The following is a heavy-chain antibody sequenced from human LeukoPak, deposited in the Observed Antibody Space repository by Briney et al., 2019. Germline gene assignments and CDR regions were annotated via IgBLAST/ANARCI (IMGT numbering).Heavy chain of an antibody. J-gene: IGHJ5*02. V-gene: IGHV3-23*01. CDR3: ARNYLRDSSGYFYA. CDR2: ISGSGGST. CDR1: GFTFSSYA. Sequence: PGGSLRLSCAASGFTFSSYAMSWVRQAPGKGLEWVSAISGSGGSTYYADSVKGRFTISRDNSKNTLYLQMNSLRAEDTAVYYCARNYLRDSSGYFYAWGQGTLVTVSS. D-gene: IGHD3-22*01.